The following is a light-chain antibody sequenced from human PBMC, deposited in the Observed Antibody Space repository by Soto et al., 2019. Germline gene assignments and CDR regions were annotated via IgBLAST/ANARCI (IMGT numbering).Light chain of an antibody. Sequence: DIVMTQSPLSLPVTPGEPASISCRSSQSLLHSNGSNYLDWYLQKPEQSPQLLIYLGSNRSSGVPDRFGGSGSGTDFTLKNSRVEAGDVGVYYGMQPLQSWTFGQGTKVDIK. V-gene: IGKV2-28*01. J-gene: IGKJ1*01. CDR3: MQPLQSWT. CDR1: QSLLHSNGSNY. CDR2: LGS.